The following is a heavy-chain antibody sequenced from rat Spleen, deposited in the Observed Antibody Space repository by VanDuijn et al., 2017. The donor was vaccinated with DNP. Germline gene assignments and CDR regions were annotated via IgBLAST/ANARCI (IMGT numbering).Heavy chain of an antibody. J-gene: IGHJ3*01. V-gene: IGHV5-22*01. Sequence: EVQLVESGGGLVQPGRSMKLSCAASGFSVNKYGLAWVRHTPTKGLEWVESICYEGSRTYYDDSGKGRFTISRENGKSTLYLQMDSLRFEDTATYYSVRDTDYWGQVTLVTVAS. D-gene: IGHD1-1*01. CDR3: VRDTDY. CDR2: ICYEGSRT. CDR1: GFSVNKYG.